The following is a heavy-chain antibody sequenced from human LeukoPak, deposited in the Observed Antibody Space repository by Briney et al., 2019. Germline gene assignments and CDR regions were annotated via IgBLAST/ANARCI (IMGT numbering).Heavy chain of an antibody. CDR2: ISGSGGVT. CDR3: AKEWDGSGTRLGWFDP. Sequence: QSGRSLRLSCVGSGFTFGSYAMSWVRQAPGKGLEWVSLISGSGGVTYYADSVKGRFTISRDNSKNTLYLQMNSLRAEDTATYYCAKEWDGSGTRLGWFDPWGQGTLVTVSS. CDR1: GFTFGSYA. V-gene: IGHV3-23*01. D-gene: IGHD3-10*01. J-gene: IGHJ5*02.